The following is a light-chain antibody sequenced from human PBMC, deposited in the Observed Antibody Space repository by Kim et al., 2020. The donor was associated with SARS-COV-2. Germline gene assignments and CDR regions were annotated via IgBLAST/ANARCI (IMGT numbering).Light chain of an antibody. CDR3: MQGTHWPFT. CDR1: ESLVYSDGNIY. J-gene: IGKJ3*01. V-gene: IGKV2-30*01. CDR2: KVA. Sequence: PDSSSCRSSESLVYSDGNIYLNWFHQRPGQSPRRLMYKVAIRDSGVPDRFSGSGSGTDFTLQISRVEAEDVGVYYCMQGTHWPFTFGPGTKVDIK.